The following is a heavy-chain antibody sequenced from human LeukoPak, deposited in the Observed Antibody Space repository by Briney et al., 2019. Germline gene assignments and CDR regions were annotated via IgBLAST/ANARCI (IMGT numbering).Heavy chain of an antibody. D-gene: IGHD3-22*01. CDR2: IYYSGST. CDR1: GGSISSSSYY. Sequence: SETLSLTCTVSGGSISSSSYYWGWIRQPPGKGLEWIGSIYYSGSTYYNPSLKSRVTISVDTSKNQFSLKLSSVTAADTAVYYCARATEGGDYYDSSGLAFDIRGQGTMVTVSS. CDR3: ARATEGGDYYDSSGLAFDI. V-gene: IGHV4-39*01. J-gene: IGHJ3*02.